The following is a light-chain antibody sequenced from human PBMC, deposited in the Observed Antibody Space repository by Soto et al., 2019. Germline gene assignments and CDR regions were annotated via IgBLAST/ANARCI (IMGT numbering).Light chain of an antibody. V-gene: IGKV3-20*01. J-gene: IGKJ5*01. CDR2: RTF. Sequence: IVLTQSPGTLSLSPGERATLSCRASQPITSRYLAWYQHQPGQAPRLLIYRTFARAPGIPDRFSGGGSGKDFTLTISRLEREDFAVYYCQQYDTSPPTFGQGTRLDIK. CDR3: QQYDTSPPT. CDR1: QPITSRY.